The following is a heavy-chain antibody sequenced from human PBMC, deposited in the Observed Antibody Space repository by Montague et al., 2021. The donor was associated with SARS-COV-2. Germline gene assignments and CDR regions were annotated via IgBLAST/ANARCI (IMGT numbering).Heavy chain of an antibody. CDR2: TYYRSKWHN. Sequence: CAISGDSASSNSAAWNWIRQSPSRGLEWLGRTYYRSKWHNDYAVSVKSRITINPDTSKNQFSLRLKSVTPEDTAVYYCARGWVATIPHMDNWGQGSLVIVSS. CDR3: ARGWVATIPHMDN. CDR1: GDSASSNSAA. J-gene: IGHJ4*02. V-gene: IGHV6-1*01. D-gene: IGHD5-12*01.